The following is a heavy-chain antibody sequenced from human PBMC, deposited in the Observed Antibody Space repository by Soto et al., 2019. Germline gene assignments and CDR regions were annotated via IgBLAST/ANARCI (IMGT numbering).Heavy chain of an antibody. CDR1: GFTFSSYD. D-gene: IGHD2-2*01. J-gene: IGHJ3*02. V-gene: IGHV3-30*18. CDR3: AKDSGYCSSTSCYHDAFDI. Sequence: GGSLRLSCAASGFTFSSYDMHWVRQAPGKGLEWVAVISYDGSNKYYADSVKGRFTISRDNSKNTLYLQMNSLRAEDTAVYYCAKDSGYCSSTSCYHDAFDIWGQGTMVTVSS. CDR2: ISYDGSNK.